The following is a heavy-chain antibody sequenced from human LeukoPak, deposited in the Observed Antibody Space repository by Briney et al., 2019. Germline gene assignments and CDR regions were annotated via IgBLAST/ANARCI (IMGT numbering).Heavy chain of an antibody. CDR2: ISAYNGNT. CDR3: AGVTVIMVYTIQENWFDP. CDR1: GYTFTSYG. V-gene: IGHV1-18*01. J-gene: IGHJ5*02. Sequence: ASVKVSCKASGYTFTSYGISWVRQAPGQGLEWMGWISAYNGNTNYAQKLQGRVTMTTDTSTSTAYMELRSLRSDDTAVYYCAGVTVIMVYTIQENWFDPWGQGTLVTVSS. D-gene: IGHD2-8*01.